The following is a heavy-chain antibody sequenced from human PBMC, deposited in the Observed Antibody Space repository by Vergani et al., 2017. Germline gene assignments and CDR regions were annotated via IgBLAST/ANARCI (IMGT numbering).Heavy chain of an antibody. CDR2: IDHTGRP. D-gene: IGHD4-11*01. CDR1: GGSFTSYH. CDR3: ARVNTETNGHLYYYYYMDV. Sequence: QVQLQQWGGGLLKPSETLSLTCVVNGGSFTSYHWTWIRQSPGEGLEWVGDIDHTGRPDYNPSLKSRLTMSVDKSRNQFSLKLNSVTATDTALYFCARVNTETNGHLYYYYYMDVWGQGTAVTVS. V-gene: IGHV4-34*01. J-gene: IGHJ6*03.